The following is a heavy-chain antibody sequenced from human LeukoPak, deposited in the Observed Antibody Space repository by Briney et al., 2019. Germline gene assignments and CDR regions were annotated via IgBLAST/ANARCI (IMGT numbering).Heavy chain of an antibody. Sequence: GGSLRLSCAASGFTFSSYWMSWGRQAPGKGLEWVSGINWNGGSTGYADSVKGRFTISRDNAKNSLYLQMNSLRAEDTGLYYCARGRSGVVITPNYSDYWGQGTLVTVSS. D-gene: IGHD3-3*01. CDR2: INWNGGST. CDR3: ARGRSGVVITPNYSDY. CDR1: GFTFSSYW. J-gene: IGHJ4*02. V-gene: IGHV3-20*04.